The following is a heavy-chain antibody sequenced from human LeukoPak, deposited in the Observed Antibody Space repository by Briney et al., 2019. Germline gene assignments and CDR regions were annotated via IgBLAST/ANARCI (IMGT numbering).Heavy chain of an antibody. CDR3: VTAIDYGACYYFDQ. J-gene: IGHJ4*02. CDR1: GFLFNDYT. D-gene: IGHD4-17*01. CDR2: ISYNSANM. Sequence: GGSLRLSCAASGFLFNDYTMHWVRQAPGKGLEWVSGISYNSANMSYADSVKGRFTISRDKDTNSLYLQMNSLRIEDTAFYYCVTAIDYGACYYFDQWGQGTLVTVSS. V-gene: IGHV3-9*01.